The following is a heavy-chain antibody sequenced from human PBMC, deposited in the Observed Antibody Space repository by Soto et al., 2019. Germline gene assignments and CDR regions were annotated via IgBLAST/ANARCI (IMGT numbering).Heavy chain of an antibody. D-gene: IGHD3-10*01. Sequence: GASVKVSCKASGYTFTSYGISWVRQAPGQGLEWMGWISAYNGNTNYAQKLQGRVTMTTDTSTSTAYMELRSLRSDDTAVYYCARDPATVVRGADSGYYYYGMDVWGQGTTVTVSS. CDR3: ARDPATVVRGADSGYYYYGMDV. CDR1: GYTFTSYG. CDR2: ISAYNGNT. V-gene: IGHV1-18*01. J-gene: IGHJ6*02.